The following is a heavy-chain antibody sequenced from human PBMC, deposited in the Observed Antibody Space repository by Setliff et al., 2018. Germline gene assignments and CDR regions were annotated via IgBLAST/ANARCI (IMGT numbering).Heavy chain of an antibody. D-gene: IGHD7-27*01. CDR3: ARRWETGDQDAYDI. V-gene: IGHV1-18*01. CDR1: GYTFTNYG. CDR2: ISAYNDNK. J-gene: IGHJ3*02. Sequence: ASVKVSCKASGYTFTNYGITWVRQAPGQGLEWMGWISAYNDNKNYAQKFQGRVTMTTDTSTNTVFMELRSLRSDDTAVYYCARRWETGDQDAYDIWGQGTMVTVSS.